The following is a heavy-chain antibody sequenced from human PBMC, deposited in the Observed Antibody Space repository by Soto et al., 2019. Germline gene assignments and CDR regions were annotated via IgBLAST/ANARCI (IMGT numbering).Heavy chain of an antibody. CDR2: IAPMSGTA. CDR1: GDTFGFNS. CDR3: ARCGQLRGEMDV. V-gene: IGHV1-69*08. J-gene: IGHJ6*04. Sequence: QVHLVQSGAEVKKPGASVRVSCKASGDTFGFNSINWVRQAPGQGPEWMGRIAPMSGTAEYADKFQRRFTFIADTATNTVHMEVSSLRSEDTAVYYCARCGQLRGEMDVWGKGTSVTVSS. D-gene: IGHD1-1*01.